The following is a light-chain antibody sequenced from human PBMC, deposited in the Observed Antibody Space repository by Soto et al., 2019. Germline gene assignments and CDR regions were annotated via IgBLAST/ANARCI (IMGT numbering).Light chain of an antibody. CDR1: QDLDRW. J-gene: IGKJ1*01. V-gene: IGKV1-12*01. Sequence: PSSLSASVGDRVTITCRASQDLDRWLAWYQQKPGKAPKLLIYAASSLQSGVPSRFTGSGSGTDFTLTISSLQSEDFAVYYCQQYNNWPRTFGQGTKVDIK. CDR3: QQYNNWPRT. CDR2: AAS.